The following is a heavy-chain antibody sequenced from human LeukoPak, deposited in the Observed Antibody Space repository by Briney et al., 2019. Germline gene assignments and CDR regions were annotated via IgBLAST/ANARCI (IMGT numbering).Heavy chain of an antibody. D-gene: IGHD3-22*01. CDR3: TTGLIYYDTSGYYYYYMDV. CDR1: GYTFTDYY. Sequence: ASVKVSCKASGYTFTDYYIPWVQQAPGKGLEWMGRVDPENDETMYAENFQGRVTITADTSTDTAYMELSSLRSDDTAMYYCTTGLIYYDTSGYYYYYMDVWGKGTTVTVSS. J-gene: IGHJ6*03. V-gene: IGHV1-69-2*01. CDR2: VDPENDET.